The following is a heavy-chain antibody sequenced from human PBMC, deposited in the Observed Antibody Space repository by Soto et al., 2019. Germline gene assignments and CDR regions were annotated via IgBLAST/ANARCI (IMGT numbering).Heavy chain of an antibody. Sequence: PSETLSLTCTVSGGSISSYYWSWIRQPPGKGLEWIGYIYYSGSTNYNPSLKSRVTISVDTSKNQSSLKLSSVTAADTAVHYCARARGVYGSGSYTPSWVDPWGQGTLVTVSS. CDR3: ARARGVYGSGSYTPSWVDP. CDR2: IYYSGST. J-gene: IGHJ5*02. V-gene: IGHV4-59*01. D-gene: IGHD3-10*01. CDR1: GGSISSYY.